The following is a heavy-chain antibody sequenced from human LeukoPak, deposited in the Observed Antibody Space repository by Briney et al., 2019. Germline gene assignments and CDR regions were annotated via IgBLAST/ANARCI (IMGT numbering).Heavy chain of an antibody. CDR2: ISYDGSNK. Sequence: GRSLRLSCAASGFTFRSYGMHWVRQAPGKGLEWVAVISYDGSNKYYADSVKGRFTISRDNSKNTLYLQMNSLRAEDTAVYYCAKGAIDLDYWGQGTLVTVSS. CDR3: AKGAIDLDY. D-gene: IGHD3-16*02. J-gene: IGHJ4*02. V-gene: IGHV3-30*18. CDR1: GFTFRSYG.